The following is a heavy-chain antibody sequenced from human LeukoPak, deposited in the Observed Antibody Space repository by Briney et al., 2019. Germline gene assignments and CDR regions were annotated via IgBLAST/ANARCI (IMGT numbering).Heavy chain of an antibody. V-gene: IGHV4-59*08. J-gene: IGHJ6*02. CDR2: IYYSGST. Sequence: SETLSLICTVSGGSITSYYWSWIRQPPGKGLEWIGYIYYSGSTNYNPSLKSRVTISVDTSKNQFSLKLSSVTAADTAVYYCARLMIPDILTGYYYYGMDVWGQGTTVTVSS. CDR1: GGSITSYY. CDR3: ARLMIPDILTGYYYYGMDV. D-gene: IGHD3-9*01.